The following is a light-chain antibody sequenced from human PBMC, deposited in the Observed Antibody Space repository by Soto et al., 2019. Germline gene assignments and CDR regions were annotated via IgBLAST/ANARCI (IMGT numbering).Light chain of an antibody. V-gene: IGKV3-20*01. CDR2: GAS. Sequence: EIVLKQSPGTLSLSPRERATLSCRASQRARSSSLAWYQQKPGQAPRLLIYGASSRATGIPDRFSGSGSGTDLTLTISRLEPEDFAVYYCQQYSSSPVTFGQGTKVEIK. CDR3: QQYSSSPVT. J-gene: IGKJ1*01. CDR1: QRARSSS.